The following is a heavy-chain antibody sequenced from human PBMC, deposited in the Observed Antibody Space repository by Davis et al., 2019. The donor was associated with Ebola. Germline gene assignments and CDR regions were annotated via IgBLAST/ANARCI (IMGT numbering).Heavy chain of an antibody. V-gene: IGHV3-23*01. CDR3: AKLGYCSSTSCPNYYYYGMDV. Sequence: PGGSLRLSCAASGFTFSSYWMHWVRQAPGKGLEWVSAISGSGGSTYYADSVKGRFTISRDNSKNTLYLQMNSLRAEDTAVYYCAKLGYCSSTSCPNYYYYGMDVWGQGTTVTVSS. CDR2: ISGSGGST. CDR1: GFTFSSYW. D-gene: IGHD2-2*01. J-gene: IGHJ6*02.